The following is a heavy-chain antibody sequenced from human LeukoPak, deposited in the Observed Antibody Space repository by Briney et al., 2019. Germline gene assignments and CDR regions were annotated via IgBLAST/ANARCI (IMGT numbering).Heavy chain of an antibody. CDR3: ARAPYDILTGYTDAFDI. CDR2: INHSGST. V-gene: IGHV4-34*01. J-gene: IGHJ3*02. Sequence: SETLSLTCAVYGGSFSGYYWSWVRQPPGEGLEWIGEINHSGSTNYNPSLKSRVTISVDTSKNQFSLKLSSVTAADTAVYYCARAPYDILTGYTDAFDIWGQGTMVTVSS. CDR1: GGSFSGYY. D-gene: IGHD3-9*01.